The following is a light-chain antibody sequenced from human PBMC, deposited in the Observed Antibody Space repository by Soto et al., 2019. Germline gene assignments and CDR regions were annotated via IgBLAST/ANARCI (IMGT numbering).Light chain of an antibody. J-gene: IGKJ4*01. V-gene: IGKV4-1*01. CDR1: QSVLYSSNNKNY. Sequence: DIVMTQSPDSLAVSLGERATINCKSSQSVLYSSNNKNYLAWYQQKPGQPPKLLLYWASTRESGVPARFSGSGSGTDSTLNISSLQAEDVAVYYCQQYYSTPLTFGGGTKVEIK. CDR3: QQYYSTPLT. CDR2: WAS.